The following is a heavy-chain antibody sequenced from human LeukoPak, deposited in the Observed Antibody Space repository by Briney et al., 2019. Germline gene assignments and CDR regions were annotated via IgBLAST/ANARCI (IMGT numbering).Heavy chain of an antibody. CDR3: ATHLRYQLERDYYYMDV. CDR2: ISSSSSYI. Sequence: GGSLRLSCAASGFTFSSYSMNWVRQAPGKGLEWVSSISSSSSYIYYADSVKGRFTISRDNAKNSLYLQMNSLRAEDTAVYYCATHLRYQLERDYYYMDVWGKGTTVTVSS. V-gene: IGHV3-21*01. CDR1: GFTFSSYS. J-gene: IGHJ6*03. D-gene: IGHD1-1*01.